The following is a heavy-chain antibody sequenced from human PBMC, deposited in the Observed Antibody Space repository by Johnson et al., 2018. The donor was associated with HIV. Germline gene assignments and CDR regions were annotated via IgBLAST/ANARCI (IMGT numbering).Heavy chain of an antibody. CDR1: GFIFDDYG. V-gene: IGHV3-20*04. CDR3: ARDTAMVHDAFDI. CDR2: INWNGGNT. Sequence: VHLVESGGGVLRPGASLRLSCEGFGFIFDDYGLNWVRQAPGKGLEWVSGINWNGGNTGYADSVKGRFTISRDNSKNTLYLQMNSLRAEDTAVYYCARDTAMVHDAFDIWGQGTMVTVSS. D-gene: IGHD5-18*01. J-gene: IGHJ3*02.